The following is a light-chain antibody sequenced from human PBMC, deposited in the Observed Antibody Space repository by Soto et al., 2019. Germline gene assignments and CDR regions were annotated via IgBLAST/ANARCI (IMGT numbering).Light chain of an antibody. V-gene: IGKV3-20*01. J-gene: IGKJ1*01. CDR1: LSVSSSY. CDR3: QQYGSSPPSWT. CDR2: GAS. Sequence: ESVLTQSPGTLSLSPGERATLYCRASLSVSSSYLAWYQQKPGQAPRLLIYGASSRPTGIPDRFSGSGSGTDFTLTISRLEPEDFAVYYCQQYGSSPPSWTFGQGTKVEIK.